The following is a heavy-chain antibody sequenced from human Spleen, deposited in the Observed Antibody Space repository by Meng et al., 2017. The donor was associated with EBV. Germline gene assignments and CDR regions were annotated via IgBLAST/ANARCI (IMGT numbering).Heavy chain of an antibody. Sequence: QVQLQQGGAGLLQPSETLSLTCAVSGGSFSSYYGSWIRQPPGKGLEWIGEINQSGSIYYNPSLMGRVTISGDTSRNQFSLKLISVTAADTAVYYCARGPYYEWGQGTLVTVSS. CDR2: INQSGSI. J-gene: IGHJ4*02. D-gene: IGHD1-26*01. CDR1: GGSFSSYY. V-gene: IGHV4-34*01. CDR3: ARGPYYE.